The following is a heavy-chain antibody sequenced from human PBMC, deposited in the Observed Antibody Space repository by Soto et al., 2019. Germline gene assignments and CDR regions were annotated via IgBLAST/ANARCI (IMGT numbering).Heavy chain of an antibody. V-gene: IGHV3-30-3*01. Sequence: QVQLVESGGGVVQPGRSLRLSCAASGFTFSSYAMHWVRQAPGKGLEWVAVISYDGSNKYYADSVKGRFTISRDNSKNTLYLQMNSLRAEDTAVYHCARDGRPNTQVLRYFDWLLKGPFDIWGQGTMVTVSS. J-gene: IGHJ3*02. CDR2: ISYDGSNK. CDR1: GFTFSSYA. D-gene: IGHD3-9*01. CDR3: ARDGRPNTQVLRYFDWLLKGPFDI.